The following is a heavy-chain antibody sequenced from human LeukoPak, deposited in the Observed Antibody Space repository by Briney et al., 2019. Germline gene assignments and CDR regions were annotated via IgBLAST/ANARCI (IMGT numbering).Heavy chain of an antibody. V-gene: IGHV1-2*02. CDR3: ARDRLLWFTWRDNYYYYYMDV. CDR2: INPNSGGT. D-gene: IGHD3-10*01. Sequence: ASVKVSCKASGYTFTGYYMHWVRQAPGQGLEWMGWINPNSGGTNYAQKFQGRVTMTRDTSISTAYMELSRLRSDDTAVYYCARDRLLWFTWRDNYYYYYMDVWGKGTTVTVSS. J-gene: IGHJ6*03. CDR1: GYTFTGYY.